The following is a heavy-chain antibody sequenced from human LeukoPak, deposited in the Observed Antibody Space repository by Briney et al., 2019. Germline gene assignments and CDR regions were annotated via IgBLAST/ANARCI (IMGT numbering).Heavy chain of an antibody. CDR3: VKGVKGGTNMARYFSR. CDR2: IWCNGNNG. Sequence: GGSLRLSCGASGFAFSSYAMHWVRQAPGKGLEWVAVIWCNGNNGNYREAVMGRFTISRDNPKITVFLQVNSRRVEGTAVYYCVKGVKGGTNMARYFSRWGKGNVVTVSP. V-gene: IGHV3-33*06. D-gene: IGHD2-8*01. J-gene: IGHJ4*02. CDR1: GFAFSSYA.